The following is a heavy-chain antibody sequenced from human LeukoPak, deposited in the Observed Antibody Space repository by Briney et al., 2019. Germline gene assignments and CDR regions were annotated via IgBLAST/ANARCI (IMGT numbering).Heavy chain of an antibody. CDR1: GFTFTSYA. D-gene: IGHD2-2*01. V-gene: IGHV3-23*01. J-gene: IGHJ4*02. CDR3: AKGSMEGPATMFDY. Sequence: GGSLRLSFEASGFTFTSYAMGWFRKAPGEGRDGASGVSGSGGSTYHADSVRGRFTLSRDNSKNTLYLLMNSLRAEDTALYYCAKGSMEGPATMFDYWGQGTLVTVSS. CDR2: VSGSGGST.